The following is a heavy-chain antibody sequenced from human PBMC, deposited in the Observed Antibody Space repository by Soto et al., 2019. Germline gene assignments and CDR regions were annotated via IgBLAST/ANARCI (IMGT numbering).Heavy chain of an antibody. D-gene: IGHD3-10*01. CDR3: ARDRGYGSGRIMDV. CDR2: ISAYNGNT. Sequence: QVQLVQSGAEVKKPGASVKVSCKASGYTFTSYGISWVRQAPGQGLEGMGWISAYNGNTNYAQKRQGRVTMTTDTSTSTAYRELRSRRSDDTAVDYWARDRGYGSGRIMDVWGQGTTVTVSS. J-gene: IGHJ6*02. V-gene: IGHV1-18*01. CDR1: GYTFTSYG.